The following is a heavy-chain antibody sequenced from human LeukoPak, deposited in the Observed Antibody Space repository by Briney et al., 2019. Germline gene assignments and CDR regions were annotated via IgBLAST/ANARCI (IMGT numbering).Heavy chain of an antibody. CDR3: AREVGATSLAYYYYYMDV. CDR2: IYYSGST. V-gene: IGHV4-39*07. D-gene: IGHD1-26*01. J-gene: IGHJ6*03. CDR1: GGSISSSSYY. Sequence: SETLSLTCTVSGGSISSSSYYWGWIRQPPGKGLEWIGSIYYSGSTYYNPSLKSRVTISVDTSKNQFSLKLSSVTAADTAVYYCAREVGATSLAYYYYYMDVWGKGTTVTVSS.